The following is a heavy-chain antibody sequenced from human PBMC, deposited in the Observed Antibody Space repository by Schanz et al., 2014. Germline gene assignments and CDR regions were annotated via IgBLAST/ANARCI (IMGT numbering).Heavy chain of an antibody. J-gene: IGHJ3*01. Sequence: QVQLVESGGGVVQPGRSLRLSCAASGFTFSDYYMAWIRQAPGKGLEWVSHISGSSIHKNYADSVKGRFTISRDNAKNSLYLQMNSLRAEDTGVYYCARGREVVAKIFDVWGQGTMVTVSS. CDR2: ISGSSIHK. V-gene: IGHV3-11*06. CDR3: ARGREVVAKIFDV. CDR1: GFTFSDYY. D-gene: IGHD3-22*01.